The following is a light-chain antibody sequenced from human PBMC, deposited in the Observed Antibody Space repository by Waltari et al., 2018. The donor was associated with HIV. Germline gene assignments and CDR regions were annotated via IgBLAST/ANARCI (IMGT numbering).Light chain of an antibody. CDR2: NHN. Sequence: QSTLTQPPSVSGAPGQWVTISCTGSSANIGAGHDVQLFQQVPGTAPKLLIYNHNDRPSGVPDRFSGSKSGTSASLAITGLQAEDESDYYCQSYDNSLNGWVFGGGTKLTVL. CDR3: QSYDNSLNGWV. J-gene: IGLJ3*02. CDR1: SANIGAGHD. V-gene: IGLV1-40*01.